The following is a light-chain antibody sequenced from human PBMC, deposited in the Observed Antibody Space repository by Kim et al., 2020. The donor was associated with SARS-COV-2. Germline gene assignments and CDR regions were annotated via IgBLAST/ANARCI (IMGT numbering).Light chain of an antibody. CDR2: DAV. CDR1: QDVSTY. V-gene: IGKV3-11*01. J-gene: IGKJ4*01. Sequence: EIVLTQSPATLSLSPGERAALSCRVSQDVSTYLAWYQQKPGQALRLLIYDAVTRATGIPARFRGSGSGTDFTLTISGLEPEDSAVYYCQQRTNWPPLTFGGGTKVDIK. CDR3: QQRTNWPPLT.